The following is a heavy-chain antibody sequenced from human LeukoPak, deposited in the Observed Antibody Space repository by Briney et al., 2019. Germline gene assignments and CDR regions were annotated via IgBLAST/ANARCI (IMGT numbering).Heavy chain of an antibody. D-gene: IGHD6-13*01. V-gene: IGHV1-3*01. CDR1: GYTFTSYV. CDR3: ARDFSSSWYVFGY. J-gene: IGHJ4*02. CDR2: ISAGNGNT. Sequence: GASVKVSFTASGYTFTSYVIHWVRQAPGQRPEWMGWISAGNGNTKYSQKFQGRVTITRDTSASTAYMELSSLRSEDTAVYYCARDFSSSWYVFGYWGQGILVTVSS.